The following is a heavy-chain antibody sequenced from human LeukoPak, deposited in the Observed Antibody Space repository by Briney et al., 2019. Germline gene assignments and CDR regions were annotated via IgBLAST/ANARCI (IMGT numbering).Heavy chain of an antibody. CDR1: GFTFSSYG. CDR3: AKSRGSGSYFLDYFDY. V-gene: IGHV3-23*01. Sequence: PGGSLRLSCAASGFTFSSYGMSWVRQAPGKGLEWVSAISGSGGSTYYADSVEGRFTISRDNSKNTLYLQMNSLRAEDTAVYYCAKSRGSGSYFLDYFDYWGQGTLVTVSS. CDR2: ISGSGGST. D-gene: IGHD3-10*01. J-gene: IGHJ4*02.